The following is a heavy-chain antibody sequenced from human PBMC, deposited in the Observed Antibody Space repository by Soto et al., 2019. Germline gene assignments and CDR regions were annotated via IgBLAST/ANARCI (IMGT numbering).Heavy chain of an antibody. CDR3: ASGDCSGGSCYYANYYFDY. J-gene: IGHJ4*02. CDR2: IIPIFGTA. V-gene: IGHV1-69*13. CDR1: GGTFSSYS. D-gene: IGHD2-15*01. Sequence: GASVKVSCKASGGTFSSYSISWVLQAPGQGLEWMGGIIPIFGTANYAQKFQGRVTITADESTSTAYMELSSLRSEDTAVYYCASGDCSGGSCYYANYYFDYWGQGTLVTVSS.